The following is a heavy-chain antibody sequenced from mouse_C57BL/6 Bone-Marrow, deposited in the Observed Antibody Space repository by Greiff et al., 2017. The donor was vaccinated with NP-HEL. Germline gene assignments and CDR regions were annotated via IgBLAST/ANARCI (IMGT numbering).Heavy chain of an antibody. Sequence: EVQLQQSGAELVRPGASVKLSCTASGFNIKDDYMHWVKQRPEQGLEWIGWIDPENGDTEYASKFQGKATITADTSSNTAYLQLSSLTSEDTAAYYCTTTGLRRTGDWGQGTTLTVSS. J-gene: IGHJ2*01. CDR3: TTTGLRRTGD. D-gene: IGHD2-2*01. V-gene: IGHV14-4*01. CDR2: IDPENGDT. CDR1: GFNIKDDY.